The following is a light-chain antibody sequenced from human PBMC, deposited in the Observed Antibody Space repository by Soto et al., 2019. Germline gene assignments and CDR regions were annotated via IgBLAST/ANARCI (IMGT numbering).Light chain of an antibody. CDR1: QSVLYSSNNKNY. V-gene: IGKV4-1*01. Sequence: DIVISHPRSSFPVSLGERATINCKSSQSVLYSSNNKNYLAWYQQKPGQPPKLLIYWASTRESGVPDRFSGSGSGTDFTLTISSLQAEDVAVYYCQQYYSTPLTFGGETKVDI. J-gene: IGKJ4*01. CDR2: WAS. CDR3: QQYYSTPLT.